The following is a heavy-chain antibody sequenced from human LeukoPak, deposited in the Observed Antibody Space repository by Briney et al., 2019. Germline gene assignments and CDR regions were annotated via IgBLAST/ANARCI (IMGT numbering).Heavy chain of an antibody. CDR3: ARERAVAGKPDAFDI. CDR2: IIPIFGTA. V-gene: IGHV1-69*13. Sequence: SVKVPCKASGYTFTSYAISWVRQAPGQGLEWMGGIIPIFGTANYAQKFQGRVTITADESTSTAYMELSSLRSEDTAVYYCARERAVAGKPDAFDIWGQGTMVTVSS. D-gene: IGHD6-19*01. CDR1: GYTFTSYA. J-gene: IGHJ3*02.